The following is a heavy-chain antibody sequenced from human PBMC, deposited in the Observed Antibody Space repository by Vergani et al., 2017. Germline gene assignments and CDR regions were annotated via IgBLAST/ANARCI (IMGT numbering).Heavy chain of an antibody. CDR1: GYSISSGYY. CDR2: IYHSGST. V-gene: IGHV4-38-2*01. CDR3: ARVSGYSSSSGRGY. Sequence: QVQLQESGPGLVKPSETLSLTCAVSGYSISSGYYWGWIRQPPGKGLEWIGSIYHSGSTYYNPSLKSRVNISVDTSKNQFSLKLSSVTAADTAVYYCARVSGYSSSSGRGYWGQGTLVTVSS. D-gene: IGHD6-6*01. J-gene: IGHJ4*02.